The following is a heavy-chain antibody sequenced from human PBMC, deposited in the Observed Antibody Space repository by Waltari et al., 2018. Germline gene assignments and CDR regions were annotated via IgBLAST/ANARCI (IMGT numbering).Heavy chain of an antibody. J-gene: IGHJ4*02. D-gene: IGHD2-15*01. CDR3: ARDRGRGLYLDS. CDR2: VHRSGRT. Sequence: QLQLQQSGPGLVKPSESLSLTCAVSGDSMGSRDFWSWVRQSPGKGLEWIGQVHRSGRTNYNPSPARRVPMSKETSNNQFPLKVTSATAADTAIYYCARDRGRGLYLDSWGQGILVTVSP. CDR1: GDSMGSRDF. V-gene: IGHV4-4*02.